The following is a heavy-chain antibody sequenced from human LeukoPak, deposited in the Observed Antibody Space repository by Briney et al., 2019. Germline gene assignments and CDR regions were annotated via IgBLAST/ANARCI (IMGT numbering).Heavy chain of an antibody. CDR1: GYTFTSYD. J-gene: IGHJ4*02. V-gene: IGHV1-8*01. Sequence: ASVKVSCKASGYTFTSYDINWVRQATGQGLEWMGWVNPNSGHTGYAQKFQGRVTMTRNTSITTAYMELSSLTSEDTAVYYCARGAPGSYCSGGSCPYFDYWGQGALVSVSS. D-gene: IGHD2-15*01. CDR2: VNPNSGHT. CDR3: ARGAPGSYCSGGSCPYFDY.